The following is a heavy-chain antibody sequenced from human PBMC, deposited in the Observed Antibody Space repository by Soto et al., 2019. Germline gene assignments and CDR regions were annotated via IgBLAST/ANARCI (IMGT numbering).Heavy chain of an antibody. CDR2: IYFSGTT. V-gene: IGHV4-39*01. CDR1: GVSISDTSYY. CDR3: ARHGSH. J-gene: IGHJ4*02. Sequence: QLQLQESGPGLLKPSETLSLTCKVSGVSISDTSYYWGWIRQPPGRGLEWIGTIYFSGTTFYNPSRKSRITISVDTSKNQFSLRLSSVTAADTAVYYCARHGSHWGQGTLVAVSS.